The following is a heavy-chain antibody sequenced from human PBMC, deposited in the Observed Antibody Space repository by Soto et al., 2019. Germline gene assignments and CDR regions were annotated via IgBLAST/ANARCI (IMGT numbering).Heavy chain of an antibody. J-gene: IGHJ5*02. V-gene: IGHV1-18*01. D-gene: IGHD2-2*01. CDR3: ARVVPGAEAWFGP. CDR1: GYTFSNYG. Sequence: QVQLVQSGGEVKRPGASVKVSCKTSGYTFSNYGITWVRQAPGQPLEWLGWISLYSDGTNYAQKFQGRVSMTTDTSTTTAYMELRSLRSDDTAVYYCARVVPGAEAWFGPWGQGTLATVS. CDR2: ISLYSDGT.